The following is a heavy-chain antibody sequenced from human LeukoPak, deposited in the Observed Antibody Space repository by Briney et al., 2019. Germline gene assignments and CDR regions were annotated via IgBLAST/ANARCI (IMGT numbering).Heavy chain of an antibody. CDR1: GGSISSSYW. V-gene: IGHV4-4*02. CDR2: IYHSGST. CDR3: ARGASTFPFDY. D-gene: IGHD3-16*01. J-gene: IGHJ4*02. Sequence: SETLSLTCAVSGGSISSSYWWTWVRQPPGKGLEWIGEIYHSGSTNYNPSLESRVSISVDKSKNQFSLKLSSVTAADTAVYYCARGASTFPFDYWGQGTLVTVSS.